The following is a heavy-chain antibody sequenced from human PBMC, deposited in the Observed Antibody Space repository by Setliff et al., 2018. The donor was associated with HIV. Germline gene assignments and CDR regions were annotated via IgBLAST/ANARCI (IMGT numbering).Heavy chain of an antibody. D-gene: IGHD6-19*01. CDR3: TRVPYRSAWFSGGHDAFAI. CDR1: GYTFSDPY. V-gene: IGHV1-2*02. Sequence: ASVKVSCKASGYTFSDPYIHWERQAPGQGLEWMGWISPTNGGTNYAQKFQGRVTMTRDMSISTAYMELTSLTSDDTAVYFCTRVPYRSAWFSGGHDAFAIWGQGTMVTVSS. J-gene: IGHJ3*02. CDR2: ISPTNGGT.